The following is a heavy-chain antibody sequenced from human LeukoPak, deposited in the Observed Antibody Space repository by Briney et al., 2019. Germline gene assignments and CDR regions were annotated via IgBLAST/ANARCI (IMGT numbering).Heavy chain of an antibody. J-gene: IGHJ5*01. CDR2: ISSDGNVK. CDR1: GFTFSRFE. D-gene: IGHD5-18*01. CDR3: AKEMWTHLFWFDS. V-gene: IGHV3-30*18. Sequence: GGSLRLSCVASGFTFSRFEMNWVRQAPGKGLEWVAFISSDGNVKYHTDSVKGRLTISRDNARNTLYLQMNSLRTEDTALYYCAKEMWTHLFWFDSWGQGTLVTVSS.